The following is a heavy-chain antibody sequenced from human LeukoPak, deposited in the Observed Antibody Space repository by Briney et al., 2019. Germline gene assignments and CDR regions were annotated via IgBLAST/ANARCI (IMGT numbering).Heavy chain of an antibody. J-gene: IGHJ6*03. D-gene: IGHD2-15*01. CDR2: INSDGSST. CDR1: GFTFSSYW. V-gene: IGHV3-74*01. CDR3: ASRGSPYYYYYMDV. Sequence: GGSLRLSCAASGFTFSSYWMHWVRQAPGKGLVWVSRINSDGSSTSYADSVKGRFTISRDNAKNTLYLQMNSLRAEDTAVYYCASRGSPYYYYYMDVWGKGTTVTVSS.